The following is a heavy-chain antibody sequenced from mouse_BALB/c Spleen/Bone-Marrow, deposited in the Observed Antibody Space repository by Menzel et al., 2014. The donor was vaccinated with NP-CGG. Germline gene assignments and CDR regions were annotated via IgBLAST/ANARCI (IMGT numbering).Heavy chain of an antibody. CDR1: GYTFTDYA. D-gene: IGHD1-1*01. V-gene: IGHV1-67*01. J-gene: IGHJ2*01. CDR3: ARPDYGSRGGCFDY. Sequence: QVQLQQSGPELVRPGVSVKISCKGSGYTFTDYAMHWVKQSHAKSLEWIGVISTYFGNTNYNQKFKGKAAMTVDKSSSTAYMELARLTSEDSAIYYCARPDYGSRGGCFDYWGQGTTLTVSS. CDR2: ISTYFGNT.